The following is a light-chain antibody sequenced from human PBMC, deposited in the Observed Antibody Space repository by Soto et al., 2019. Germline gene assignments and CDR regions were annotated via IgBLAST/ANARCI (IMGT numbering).Light chain of an antibody. CDR1: QSVGID. CDR2: GAS. V-gene: IGKV3-15*01. CDR3: QQYNKWPLT. Sequence: EIVMTQSPATLSVSPGERATLSCRASQSVGIDLAWYQQTPGLAPRLLIYGASTRATGIPVRFSGSASGTEFTLTISSLQSEDFTVYYCQQYNKWPLTFGQGTKVDIK. J-gene: IGKJ1*01.